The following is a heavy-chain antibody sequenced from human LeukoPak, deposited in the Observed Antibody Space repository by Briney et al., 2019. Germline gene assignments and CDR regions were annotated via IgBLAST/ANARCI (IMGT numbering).Heavy chain of an antibody. J-gene: IGHJ4*02. V-gene: IGHV3-48*03. D-gene: IGHD3-22*01. CDR3: VRDISGYYFVY. CDR2: ISSSGSTV. CDR1: GFTFSSYE. Sequence: PGGSLRLSCAASGFTFSSYEMNWVRQAPGQGLEWVAYISSSGSTVYYADSVKGRFTISRDNAKSSLFLQMNSLRAEDTALYYCVRDISGYYFVYWGQGTLVTVSS.